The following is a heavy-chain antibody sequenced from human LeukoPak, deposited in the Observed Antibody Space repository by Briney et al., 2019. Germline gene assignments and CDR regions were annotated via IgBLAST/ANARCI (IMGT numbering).Heavy chain of an antibody. CDR2: INPNSGDT. CDR3: ARYGVIDAFAI. J-gene: IGHJ3*02. CDR1: GYTFTGYY. D-gene: IGHD3-10*01. V-gene: IGHV1-2*02. Sequence: ASVKVSYKASGYTFTGYYMHWVRQAPGQGLEWMGWINPNSGDTNYAQKFQGRVTMTGDTSISTAYMELTRLRSDDTAVYYCARYGVIDAFAIWGQGTMATVSS.